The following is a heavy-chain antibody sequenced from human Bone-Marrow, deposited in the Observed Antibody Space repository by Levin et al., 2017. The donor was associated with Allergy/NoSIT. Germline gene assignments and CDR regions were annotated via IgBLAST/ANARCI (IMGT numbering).Heavy chain of an antibody. CDR1: GYSFTSYW. D-gene: IGHD6-13*01. CDR2: IYPGDSDT. J-gene: IGHJ4*02. V-gene: IGHV5-51*01. CDR3: ARLRGSSWSHFDY. Sequence: GGSRRLSCKGSGYSFTSYWIGWVRQMPGKGLEWMGIIYPGDSDTTYSPSFQGQVTISADKSISIAYLQWSSLKASDTAMYYCARLRGSSWSHFDYWGQGTLVTVSS.